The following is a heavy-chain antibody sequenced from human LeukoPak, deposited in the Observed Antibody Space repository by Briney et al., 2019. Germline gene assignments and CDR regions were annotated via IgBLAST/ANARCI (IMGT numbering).Heavy chain of an antibody. CDR2: IKQDGSEK. J-gene: IGHJ4*02. CDR1: GFTFSSYW. V-gene: IGHV3-7*01. Sequence: GGSLRLSCAASGFTFSSYWMSWVRQAPGKGLEWVANIKQDGSEKYYVDSVKGRFTISRDNAKNSLYLQMNSLRAEDTAVHYCARDRGYSYPSPVDYWGQGTLVTVSS. CDR3: ARDRGYSYPSPVDY. D-gene: IGHD5-18*01.